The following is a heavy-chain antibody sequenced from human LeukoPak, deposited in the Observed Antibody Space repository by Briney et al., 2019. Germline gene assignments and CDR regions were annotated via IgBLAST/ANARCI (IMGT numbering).Heavy chain of an antibody. CDR3: ARDNDRYGSSWGLDY. CDR1: GFTFSGYA. D-gene: IGHD6-13*01. V-gene: IGHV3-30-3*01. Sequence: PGRSLRLSCAASGFTFSGYAMHWVRQAPGKGLEWVEVISYDGSNKYYADSVKGRFTISRDNSKNTLYLQMNSLRAEDTAVYYCARDNDRYGSSWGLDYWGQGILVTVSS. CDR2: ISYDGSNK. J-gene: IGHJ4*02.